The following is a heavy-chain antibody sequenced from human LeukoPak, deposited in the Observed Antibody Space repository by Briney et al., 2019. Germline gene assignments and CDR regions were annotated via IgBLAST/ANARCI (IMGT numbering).Heavy chain of an antibody. CDR1: GFTFSIYN. V-gene: IGHV3-48*01. CDR3: AKDKGAMNSALDY. CDR2: ISRSSNTT. Sequence: GGSLRLSCAASGFTFSIYNMNWVRQAPGKGLEWVSYISRSSNTTYYADSVKGRFTISRDNAKNSLYLQMNSLRVEDTAVYYCAKDKGAMNSALDYWGRGTLVTVSS. J-gene: IGHJ4*02. D-gene: IGHD3-10*01.